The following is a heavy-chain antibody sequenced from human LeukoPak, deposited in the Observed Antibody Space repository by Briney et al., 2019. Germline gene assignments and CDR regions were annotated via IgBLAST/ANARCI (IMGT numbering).Heavy chain of an antibody. J-gene: IGHJ6*03. D-gene: IGHD3-9*01. CDR1: GYIFTNFG. CDR3: ARGGDYDILTAGYYYYMDV. Sequence: ASVKVSCKASGYIFTNFGISWVRQARGQGLEWMGWISGYNGNTKYVQKFQGRVTMTTDTSTSTAYMELRSLRSDDTAVYYCARGGDYDILTAGYYYYMDVWGKGTTVTVSS. V-gene: IGHV1-18*01. CDR2: ISGYNGNT.